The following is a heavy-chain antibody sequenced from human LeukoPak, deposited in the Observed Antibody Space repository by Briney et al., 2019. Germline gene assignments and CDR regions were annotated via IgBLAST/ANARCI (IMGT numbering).Heavy chain of an antibody. CDR1: GLTFSGYA. J-gene: IGHJ4*02. CDR2: ISGTGDST. CDR3: ATSLVGTKGPLDD. V-gene: IGHV3-23*01. Sequence: GSLRLSCEVSGLTFSGYAMTWVRQPPGKGLEKVSAISGTGDSTFYADSVRGRFTISRDNSKNTLFLQMSSLRAEDTAVYYCATSLVGTKGPLDDWGQGTLVTVSS. D-gene: IGHD2-8*02.